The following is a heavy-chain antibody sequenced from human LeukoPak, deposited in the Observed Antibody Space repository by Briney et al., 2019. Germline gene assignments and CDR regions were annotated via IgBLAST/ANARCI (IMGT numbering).Heavy chain of an antibody. D-gene: IGHD2-2*01. CDR2: INHSGST. J-gene: IGHJ6*02. CDR1: GGSFSGYY. V-gene: IGHV4-34*01. CDR3: ARGPDIVVVPAATDGMDV. Sequence: SETLSLTCAVYGGSFSGYYWSWIRQPPGKGLGWIGEINHSGSTNYNPSLKSRVTISVDTSKNQFSLKLSSVTAADTAVYYCARGPDIVVVPAATDGMDVWGQGTTVTVSS.